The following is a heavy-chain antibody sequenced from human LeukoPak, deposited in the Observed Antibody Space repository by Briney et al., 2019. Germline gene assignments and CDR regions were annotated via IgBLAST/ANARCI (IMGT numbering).Heavy chain of an antibody. CDR1: GFTFDDYA. V-gene: IGHV3-9*01. J-gene: IGHJ4*02. CDR2: ISWNSGSI. CDR3: ARGKGGTTAGLDY. Sequence: GRSLRLSCAASGFTFDDYAMHWVRQAPGKGLEWVSGISWNSGSIGYADSVKGRFTISRDNAKNSLYLQVNSLRPEDAALYFCARGKGGTTAGLDYWGQGTLVTVSS. D-gene: IGHD4-17*01.